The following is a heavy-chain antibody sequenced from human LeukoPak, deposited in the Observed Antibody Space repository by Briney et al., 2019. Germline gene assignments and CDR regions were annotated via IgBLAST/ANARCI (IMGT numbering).Heavy chain of an antibody. CDR1: GYSFTSYW. J-gene: IGHJ5*02. V-gene: IGHV5-51*01. CDR3: ARSDYDFWSGSNWFDP. Sequence: GESLKISCKGSGYSFTSYWIGWVRPMPGKGLEWMGIIYPGDSDTRYSPSFQGQVTISADKSISTAYLQWSSLKASDTAMYYCARSDYDFWSGSNWFDPWGQGTLVTVSS. CDR2: IYPGDSDT. D-gene: IGHD3-3*01.